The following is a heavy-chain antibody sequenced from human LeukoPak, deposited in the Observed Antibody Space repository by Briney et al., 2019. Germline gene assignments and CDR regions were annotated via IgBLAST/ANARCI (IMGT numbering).Heavy chain of an antibody. CDR3: ARDAVLRNIAAAGYFDY. CDR1: GFSFDDYG. CDR2: INWNGGST. D-gene: IGHD6-13*01. Sequence: GGSLRLSCEASGFSFDDYGMSWVRQAPGKGLEWVSGINWNGGSTGYADSVKGRFTISRDNSKNTLYLQMNSLRAEDTALYYCARDAVLRNIAAAGYFDYWGQGTLVTVSS. V-gene: IGHV3-20*04. J-gene: IGHJ4*02.